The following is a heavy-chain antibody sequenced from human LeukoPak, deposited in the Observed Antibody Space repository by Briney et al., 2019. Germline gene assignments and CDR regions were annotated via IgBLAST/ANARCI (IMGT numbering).Heavy chain of an antibody. CDR1: DDSISSYF. D-gene: IGHD6-6*01. CDR2: IYHSGVT. J-gene: IGHJ5*02. V-gene: IGHV4-59*01. CDR3: ARDQSSYTSSSYFDP. Sequence: SETLSLTCTVSDDSISSYFWSWIRQPPGKGLEWIGYIYHSGVTHYNPSLKSRVTISVDTTKNQFFLKLSSVTAADTAVYYCARDQSSYTSSSYFDPWGQGALVTVSS.